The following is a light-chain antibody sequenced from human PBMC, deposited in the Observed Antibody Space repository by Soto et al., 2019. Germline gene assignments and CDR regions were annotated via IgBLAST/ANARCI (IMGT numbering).Light chain of an antibody. CDR1: QSVNNY. Sequence: EIVLKQSPGTLSLSPGEIATLSCRASQSVNNYLAWYQQKPGQPPRLLIYDAIYRATGIPARFSGSGSGTDFTLTISTLEAEDFGVYYCQQRGNWPSLTFGGGTRVEIK. V-gene: IGKV3-11*01. CDR2: DAI. J-gene: IGKJ4*01. CDR3: QQRGNWPSLT.